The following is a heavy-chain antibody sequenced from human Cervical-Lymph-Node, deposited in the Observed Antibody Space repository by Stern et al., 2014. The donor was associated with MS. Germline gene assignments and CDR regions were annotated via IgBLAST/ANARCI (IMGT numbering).Heavy chain of an antibody. CDR1: GGSISSGSYY. J-gene: IGHJ4*02. V-gene: IGHV4-61*02. CDR2: IYTSGST. Sequence: VQLEESGPGLVKPSQTLSLTCTVSGGSISSGSYYWSWIRQPAGKGLEWIGRIYTSGSTNYKPSIKSRVTISADTPKNQFSLKMSFVTAADTAVYYCAIVGYSYAFDYWGQGTLVTVSS. CDR3: AIVGYSYAFDY. D-gene: IGHD5-18*01.